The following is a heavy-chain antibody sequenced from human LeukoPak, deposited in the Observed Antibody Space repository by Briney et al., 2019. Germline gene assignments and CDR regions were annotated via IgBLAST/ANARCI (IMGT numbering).Heavy chain of an antibody. D-gene: IGHD3-22*01. V-gene: IGHV4-38-2*02. J-gene: IGHJ4*02. CDR2: IYHSGST. CDR3: ARTNQLYYDSSGYLDY. Sequence: SETLSLTCTVSGYSISSGYYWGWIRQPPGKGLEWIGSIYHSGSTYYNPSLKSRVTISADTSKNQFSLKLSSVTAADTAVYYCARTNQLYYDSSGYLDYWGQGTLVTVSS. CDR1: GYSISSGYY.